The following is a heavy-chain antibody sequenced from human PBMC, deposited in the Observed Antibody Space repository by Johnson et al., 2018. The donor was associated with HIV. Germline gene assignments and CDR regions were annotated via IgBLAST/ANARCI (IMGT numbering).Heavy chain of an antibody. CDR3: TTVSVSLGNAFDI. V-gene: IGHV3-15*01. CDR1: GFTFSSAW. J-gene: IGHJ3*02. Sequence: VQLVESGGGLVKPGGSLRLSCVASGFTFSSAWMGWVRQAPGKGLEWVGRIKSKTDGGTTDYAAPVKGRFTISRDDSKNTLYLQMNSLKTEDTAVYYCTTVSVSLGNAFDIWGRGTMVTVSS. CDR2: IKSKTDGGTT.